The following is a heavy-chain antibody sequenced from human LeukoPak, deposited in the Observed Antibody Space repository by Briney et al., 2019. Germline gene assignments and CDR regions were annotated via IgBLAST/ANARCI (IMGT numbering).Heavy chain of an antibody. D-gene: IGHD6-6*01. CDR1: GGSFSGYY. V-gene: IGHV4-34*01. Sequence: SETLSLTCAVYGGSFSGYYWSWIRQPPGKGLEWIGEINHSGSTNYNPSLKNRVTMSVDTSKNQFSLKLSSVTAADTAVYYCAKDLAYSSSSGADYWGQGTLVTVSS. CDR3: AKDLAYSSSSGADY. CDR2: INHSGST. J-gene: IGHJ4*02.